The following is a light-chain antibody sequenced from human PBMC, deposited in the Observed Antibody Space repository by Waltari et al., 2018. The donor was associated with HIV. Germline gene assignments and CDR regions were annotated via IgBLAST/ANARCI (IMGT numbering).Light chain of an antibody. J-gene: IGLJ1*01. V-gene: IGLV2-23*02. CDR2: DVT. Sequence: QSALTQPASVSGSPGQSIPISCTGTSRDVGPYTSVSWYQQHPGKAPKLMIYDVTKRPSGVSNRFSGSKSANTASLTISGLQAEDEADYYCCSYAGSSTYVFGSGTKVTVL. CDR1: SRDVGPYTS. CDR3: CSYAGSSTYV.